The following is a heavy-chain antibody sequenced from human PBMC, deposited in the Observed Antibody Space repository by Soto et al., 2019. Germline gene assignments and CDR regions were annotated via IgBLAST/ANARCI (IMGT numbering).Heavy chain of an antibody. Sequence: QVQLVQSGAEVQKPGSSVKVSCKASGGTFSNYAISWVRQAPGEGLEWMGGIIPIFGTANYAQKFQGRVTMTADESTSTAYMELSSLRSDDTAVYYCASPTGKLDYWGQGTLVTVSS. CDR2: IIPIFGTA. CDR3: ASPTGKLDY. J-gene: IGHJ4*02. CDR1: GGTFSNYA. V-gene: IGHV1-69*01. D-gene: IGHD2-8*02.